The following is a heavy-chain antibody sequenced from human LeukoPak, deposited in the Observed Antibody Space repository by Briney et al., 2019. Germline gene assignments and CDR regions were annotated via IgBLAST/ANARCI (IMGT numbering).Heavy chain of an antibody. J-gene: IGHJ4*02. CDR1: GFTFSSHG. CDR3: ARAQLAVAGTAFDY. V-gene: IGHV3-33*01. D-gene: IGHD6-19*01. Sequence: GRSLRLSCAASGFTFSSHGMHWVRQAPGKGLEWVAVIWYDGSNKFYADSVRGRFTISRDNSKNTLYVQMNNLRAEDTAVYYCARAQLAVAGTAFDYWGQGTLVIVSS. CDR2: IWYDGSNK.